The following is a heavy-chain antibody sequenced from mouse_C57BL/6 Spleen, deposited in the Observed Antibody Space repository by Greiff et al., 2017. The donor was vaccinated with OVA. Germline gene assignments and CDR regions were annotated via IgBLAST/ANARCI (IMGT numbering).Heavy chain of an antibody. Sequence: DVKLVESGGGLVQPGGSLSLSCAASGFTFTDYYMSWVRQPPGKALEWLGFIRNKANGYTTEYSASVKGRFTISRDNSQSILYLQMNALRAEDSATYYCARLTGDWYFDVWGTGTTVTVSS. CDR3: ARLTGDWYFDV. CDR1: GFTFTDYY. D-gene: IGHD4-1*01. CDR2: IRNKANGYTT. J-gene: IGHJ1*03. V-gene: IGHV7-3*01.